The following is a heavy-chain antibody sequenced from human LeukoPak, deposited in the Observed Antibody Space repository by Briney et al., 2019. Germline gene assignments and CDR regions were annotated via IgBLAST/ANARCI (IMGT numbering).Heavy chain of an antibody. CDR1: GITFGTYA. CDR2: IHNSDDKT. J-gene: IGHJ4*02. D-gene: IGHD2-21*01. Sequence: QSGGSLRLSCAASGITFGTYAMTWVRQAPGKGLEWVSSIHNSDDKTFYSDSVWGRFTISRDNSKSTVYLQMNSLRADDTALYYCAKETGGDWGYFEYWGQGILVTVSS. V-gene: IGHV3-23*01. CDR3: AKETGGDWGYFEY.